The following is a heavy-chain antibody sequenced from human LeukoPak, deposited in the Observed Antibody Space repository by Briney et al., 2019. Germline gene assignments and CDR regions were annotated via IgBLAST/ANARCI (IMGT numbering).Heavy chain of an antibody. J-gene: IGHJ4*02. CDR3: ARDVWGDRDSYFDS. Sequence: GGSLRLSCAASGFTFSNYEFNWVRQAPGKGLEWISYISSSGRNIYYADSVKGRFIVSRDNAQNTLYLQMNSLRAEDTAIYYCARDVWGDRDSYFDSWGQGTLVTVSS. V-gene: IGHV3-48*03. CDR1: GFTFSNYE. CDR2: ISSSGRNI. D-gene: IGHD2-21*01.